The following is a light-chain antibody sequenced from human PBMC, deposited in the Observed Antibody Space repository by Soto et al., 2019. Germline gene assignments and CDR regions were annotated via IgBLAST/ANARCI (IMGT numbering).Light chain of an antibody. CDR3: QQYKNWHPIT. CDR2: GAS. Sequence: EIVMTQSPATLSVSPXERATLSCRASQSVGSSLAWYQQEPGQAPRLLIYGASTRATGIPARFSGSGSGTEFTLTISSLQSEDFAVYFCQQYKNWHPITFGQGTRLEIK. V-gene: IGKV3-15*01. J-gene: IGKJ5*01. CDR1: QSVGSS.